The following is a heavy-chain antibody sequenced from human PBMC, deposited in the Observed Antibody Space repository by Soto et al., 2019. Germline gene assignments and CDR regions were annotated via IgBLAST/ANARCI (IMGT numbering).Heavy chain of an antibody. J-gene: IGHJ6*02. Sequence: EVQLLESGGGLVQPGGSLRLSCAASGFSFNTYAMSWVRQARGKGPEWVSTVSASGGSTYSADSVKGRFTISRDNSENTGHLQMNSIRAEDTAVKYCAKTMGDCSGGSCYGAYSMDVWGQGITVTVSS. V-gene: IGHV3-23*01. CDR3: AKTMGDCSGGSCYGAYSMDV. CDR2: VSASGGST. CDR1: GFSFNTYA. D-gene: IGHD2-15*01.